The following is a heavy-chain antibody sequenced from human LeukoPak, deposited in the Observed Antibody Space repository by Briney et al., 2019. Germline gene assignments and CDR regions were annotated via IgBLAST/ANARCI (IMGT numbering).Heavy chain of an antibody. CDR1: GFTFDDYG. D-gene: IGHD5-12*01. V-gene: IGHV3-20*04. CDR2: INWNGGST. Sequence: RTGGSLRLSCAASGFTFDDYGMTWVRQAPGKGLEWVSGINWNGGSTGYVDSVKGRFTISRDKAKDSLYLQMNSLRAEDTAVYYCARLWGPSDIVATIAVDYWGQGTLVTVSS. J-gene: IGHJ4*02. CDR3: ARLWGPSDIVATIAVDY.